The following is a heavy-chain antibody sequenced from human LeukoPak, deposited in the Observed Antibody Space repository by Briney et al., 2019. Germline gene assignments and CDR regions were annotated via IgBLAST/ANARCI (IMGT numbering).Heavy chain of an antibody. CDR1: GGSISSSSYY. Sequence: SETLSLTCTVSGGSISSSSYYWGWIRQPPGKGLEWIGSIYYSGSTYYNPSLKSRVTISVDTSKNQFSLKLSSVTAADTAVYYCARGYSSGKLDPHYYYGMDVWGQGTTVTVSS. CDR3: ARGYSSGKLDPHYYYGMDV. V-gene: IGHV4-39*07. J-gene: IGHJ6*02. D-gene: IGHD6-25*01. CDR2: IYYSGST.